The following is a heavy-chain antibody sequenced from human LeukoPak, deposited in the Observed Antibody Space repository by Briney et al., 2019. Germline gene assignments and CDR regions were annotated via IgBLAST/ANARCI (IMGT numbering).Heavy chain of an antibody. J-gene: IGHJ6*03. V-gene: IGHV4-34*01. CDR1: GGSFSGYY. CDR3: ARCVGAYYEFWSGYYPDYYYMDV. Sequence: PSETLSLTCAVYGGSFSGYYWSWIRQPPGKGLEWIGEINHSGSTNYNPSLKSRVTISVDTSKNQFSLKLSSVTAADTAVYYCARCVGAYYEFWSGYYPDYYYMDVWGKGTTVTVSS. CDR2: INHSGST. D-gene: IGHD3-3*01.